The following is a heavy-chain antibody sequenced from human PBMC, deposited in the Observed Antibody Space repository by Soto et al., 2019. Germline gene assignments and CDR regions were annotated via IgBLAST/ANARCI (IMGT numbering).Heavy chain of an antibody. CDR3: AKDRIAVVAHNYYYYGMDV. CDR2: ISYDGSNK. D-gene: IGHD6-19*01. V-gene: IGHV3-30*18. J-gene: IGHJ6*02. Sequence: GGSLRLSCAASGFTFSSYGMHWVRQAPGKGLEWVAVISYDGSNKYYADSVKGRFTISRDNSKNTLYLQMNSLRAEDTAVYYCAKDRIAVVAHNYYYYGMDVWGQGTTVTVSS. CDR1: GFTFSSYG.